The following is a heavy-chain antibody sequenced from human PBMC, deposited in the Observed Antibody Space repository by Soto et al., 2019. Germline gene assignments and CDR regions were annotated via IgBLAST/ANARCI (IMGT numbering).Heavy chain of an antibody. CDR3: AREYRSSRTYMDV. D-gene: IGHD6-6*01. Sequence: PSETLSLTCAVYGGSFSGYYWSWIRQPPGKGLEWIGEINHSGSTNYNPSLKSRVTISVDTSKNQFSLKLSSVTAADTAVYYCAREYRSSRTYMDVWGKGNTVTVS. J-gene: IGHJ6*03. CDR2: INHSGST. V-gene: IGHV4-34*01. CDR1: GGSFSGYY.